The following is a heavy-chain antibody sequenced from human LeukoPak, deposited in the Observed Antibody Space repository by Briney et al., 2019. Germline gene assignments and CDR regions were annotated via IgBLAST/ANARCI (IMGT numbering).Heavy chain of an antibody. D-gene: IGHD3-22*01. Sequence: GGSLRLSCAVSGFSFSSHSMSWVRQPPGKGLEWVSSISGSGSTTHYADSVKGRFTISRDNSKNTLYLQMNDLRAEDTAIYYCARRDLSDGRWLFLDYWGQGTLVTVSS. V-gene: IGHV3-23*01. CDR3: ARRDLSDGRWLFLDY. CDR1: GFSFSSHS. J-gene: IGHJ4*02. CDR2: ISGSGSTT.